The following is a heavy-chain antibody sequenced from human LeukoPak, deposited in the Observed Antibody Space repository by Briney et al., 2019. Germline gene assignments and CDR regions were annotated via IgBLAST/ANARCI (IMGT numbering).Heavy chain of an antibody. J-gene: IGHJ4*02. CDR1: GFTFSSYA. D-gene: IGHD1-26*01. CDR3: AKAPIVLGATMVY. V-gene: IGHV3-23*01. Sequence: GGSLRLSCAASGFTFSSYAMSWVRQAPGKGLEWVSAISGSGGSTYYADSVKGRFTISGDNSKNTLYLQMNSLRAEDTAVYYCAKAPIVLGATMVYWGQGTLVTVSS. CDR2: ISGSGGST.